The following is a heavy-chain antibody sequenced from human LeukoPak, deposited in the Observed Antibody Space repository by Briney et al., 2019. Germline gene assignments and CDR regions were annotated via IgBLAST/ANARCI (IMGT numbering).Heavy chain of an antibody. CDR1: GFTFSNYD. CDR3: ARDSYSSALEY. Sequence: PGGSLRLSCAASGFTFSNYDMHWVRQAPGKGLEWVAVIWYDGSNKYYADSVKGRFTISRDNSKNTLYLQMNSLRAEDTAVYHCARDSYSSALEYWGQGTLVTVSS. D-gene: IGHD6-19*01. V-gene: IGHV3-33*01. J-gene: IGHJ4*02. CDR2: IWYDGSNK.